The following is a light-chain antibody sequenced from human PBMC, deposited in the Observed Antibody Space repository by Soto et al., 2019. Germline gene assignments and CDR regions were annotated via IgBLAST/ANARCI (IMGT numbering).Light chain of an antibody. CDR3: SSYTSSSTRV. CDR2: DVS. Sequence: QSVLTQPASVSGSPGQSITISCTGTSSDVGGSNYVSWYQQHPGKAPKVMIYDVSNRPSGVSNRFSGSKSGNTASLTISGLQAEDEADYYCSSYTSSSTRVFGGGTKLTVL. J-gene: IGLJ2*01. CDR1: SSDVGGSNY. V-gene: IGLV2-14*01.